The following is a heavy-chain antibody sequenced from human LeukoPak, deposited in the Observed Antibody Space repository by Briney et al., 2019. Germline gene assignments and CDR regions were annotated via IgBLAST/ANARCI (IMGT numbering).Heavy chain of an antibody. CDR2: IYYSGST. CDR1: GGSISSYY. V-gene: IGHV4-59*01. J-gene: IGHJ4*02. Sequence: SETLSLTCTVSGGSISSYYWSWIRQPPGKGLEWIGYIYYSGSTNYNPSLKSRVTISVDTSKNQFSLKLSSVTAADTAVYYCARGGAYGKPDYFDYWGQGTLVTASS. CDR3: ARGGAYGKPDYFDY. D-gene: IGHD4-17*01.